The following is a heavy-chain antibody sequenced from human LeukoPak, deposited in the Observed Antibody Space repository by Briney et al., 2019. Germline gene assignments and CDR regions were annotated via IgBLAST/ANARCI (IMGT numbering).Heavy chain of an antibody. V-gene: IGHV1-18*01. CDR3: ARDGTSTDDY. CDR1: GYTFSNFG. Sequence: ASVKVSFKASGYTFSNFGISWVRQAHGQGLEWMGWISGNNDNPNYEQKFQGRFTVTTDSSTSTAYMELRDLRSDDTAVYYCARDGTSTDDYWGQGTLVTVSS. J-gene: IGHJ4*02. D-gene: IGHD2-2*01. CDR2: ISGNNDNP.